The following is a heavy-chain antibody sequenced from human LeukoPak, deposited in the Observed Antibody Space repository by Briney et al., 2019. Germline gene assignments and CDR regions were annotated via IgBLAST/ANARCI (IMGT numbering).Heavy chain of an antibody. V-gene: IGHV1-2*02. CDR1: GYTFTGYY. J-gene: IGHJ4*02. CDR3: ARAGYCSGGRCYIFDS. Sequence: ASVKVSFKSSGYTFTGYYMHWVRQAPGQGLEWMGWINPNSGGTNYAQKFQGRVTMTRDTSISTAYMELSRLRSDDTATYYCARAGYCSGGRCYIFDSWGQGTLVTVAS. CDR2: INPNSGGT. D-gene: IGHD2-15*01.